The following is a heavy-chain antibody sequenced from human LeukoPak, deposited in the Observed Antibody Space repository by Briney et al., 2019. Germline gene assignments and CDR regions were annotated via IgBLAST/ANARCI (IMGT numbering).Heavy chain of an antibody. CDR2: INHSGST. Sequence: PGGSLRLSCAASGFTVSSNYMSWVRQPPGKGLEWIGEINHSGSTNYNPSLKSRATISVDTSKSQFSLKLSSVTAADTAVYYCARVRRWLQPGAFDIWGQGTMVTVSS. CDR3: ARVRRWLQPGAFDI. J-gene: IGHJ3*02. CDR1: GFTVSSNY. V-gene: IGHV4-34*01. D-gene: IGHD5-24*01.